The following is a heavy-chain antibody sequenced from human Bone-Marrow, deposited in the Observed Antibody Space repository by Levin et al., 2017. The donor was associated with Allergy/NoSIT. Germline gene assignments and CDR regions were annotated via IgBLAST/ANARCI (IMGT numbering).Heavy chain of an antibody. V-gene: IGHV3-9*01. J-gene: IGHJ4*02. CDR3: TKDLGIRGDYESGGYFLGFDK. Sequence: PGGSLRLSCAASGFIFEDYAMHWVRQRPGKGLEWVSGISWNSGKIGYADSVKGRFTISRDNAKNSLFLQMDSLRVEDTALYYCTKDLGIRGDYESGGYFLGFDKWGQGTLVTVSS. CDR1: GFIFEDYA. CDR2: ISWNSGKI. D-gene: IGHD3-22*01.